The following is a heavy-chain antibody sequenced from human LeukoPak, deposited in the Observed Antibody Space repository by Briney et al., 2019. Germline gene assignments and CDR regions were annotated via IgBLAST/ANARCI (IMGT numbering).Heavy chain of an antibody. D-gene: IGHD6-6*01. CDR2: IKQDGSEK. CDR1: GFTFSSYW. Sequence: SGGSLRLSCAASGFTFSSYWMSWVRQAPGKGLEWVANIKQDGSEKYYVDSVKGRFTISRDNAKNSLYLQMNSLRAEDTAVYYCARRSPYSSSRIPDYWGQGTLATVSS. V-gene: IGHV3-7*01. J-gene: IGHJ4*02. CDR3: ARRSPYSSSRIPDY.